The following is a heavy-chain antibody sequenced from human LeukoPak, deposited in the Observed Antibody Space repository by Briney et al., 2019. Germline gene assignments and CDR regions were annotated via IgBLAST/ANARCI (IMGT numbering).Heavy chain of an antibody. CDR2: INSDGSST. D-gene: IGHD5-12*01. Sequence: PGGSLRLSCAASGFAFNTYWMHWVRQAPGKGLVWVSRINSDGSSTSYADSVKGRFTISRDNAKNTLYLQMNSLRAEDTAVYYCASGSGYTAFDIWGQGTMVTVSS. CDR1: GFAFNTYW. J-gene: IGHJ3*02. CDR3: ASGSGYTAFDI. V-gene: IGHV3-74*01.